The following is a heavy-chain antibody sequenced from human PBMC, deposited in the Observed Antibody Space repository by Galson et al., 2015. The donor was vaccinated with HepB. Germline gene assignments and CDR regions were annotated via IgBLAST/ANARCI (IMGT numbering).Heavy chain of an antibody. V-gene: IGHV3-23*01. Sequence: SLRLSCAASGFTFSSYAMSWVRQAPGKGLEWVSAISGSGGTTYYADSVKGRFTISRDNSKNTLYLQMNSLRAEDTAVYYCAKGKGYGHTKINNWFDPGGQGTLAPASP. CDR3: AKGKGYGHTKINNWFDP. D-gene: IGHD5-18*01. J-gene: IGHJ5*02. CDR1: GFTFSSYA. CDR2: ISGSGGTT.